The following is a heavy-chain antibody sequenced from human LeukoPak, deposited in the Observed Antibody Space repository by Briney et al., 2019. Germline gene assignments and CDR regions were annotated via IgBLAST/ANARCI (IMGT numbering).Heavy chain of an antibody. D-gene: IGHD2-15*01. Sequence: GGSLRLSCAASGFTFSSYSMNWVRQAPGKGLEWVSSISSSSSYIYYADSVKGRFTISRDNAKNSLYLQMNSLRAEDTAVYYCARDDIVVAIGGMDYWGQGTLVTVSS. V-gene: IGHV3-21*01. J-gene: IGHJ4*02. CDR1: GFTFSSYS. CDR3: ARDDIVVAIGGMDY. CDR2: ISSSSSYI.